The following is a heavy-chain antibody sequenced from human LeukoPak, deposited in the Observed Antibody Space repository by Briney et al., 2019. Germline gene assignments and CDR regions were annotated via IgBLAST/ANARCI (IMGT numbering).Heavy chain of an antibody. CDR2: IHPRGGRT. Sequence: ASVKVSCKASGYTFINYYMNWVRQAPGQGLEWMGIIHPRGGRTIYAQKFQGTVTMTRDMSTSTVYMELSSLRSEDTAVYYCASRTRPDVGAFDIWGQGTMVTVSS. J-gene: IGHJ3*02. CDR3: ASRTRPDVGAFDI. D-gene: IGHD6-6*01. V-gene: IGHV1-46*01. CDR1: GYTFINYY.